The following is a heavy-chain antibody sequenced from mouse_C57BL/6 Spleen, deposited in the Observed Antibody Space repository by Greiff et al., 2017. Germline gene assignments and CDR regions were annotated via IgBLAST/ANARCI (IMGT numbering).Heavy chain of an antibody. CDR1: GYAFSSSW. V-gene: IGHV1-82*01. CDR2: IYPGDGDT. CDR3: ADTTVVDYAMDY. J-gene: IGHJ4*01. D-gene: IGHD1-1*01. Sequence: QVQLKESGPELVKPGASVKISCKASGYAFSSSWMNWVKQRPGKGLEWIGRIYPGDGDTNYNGKFKGKATLTADKSSSTAYMQLSSLTSEDSAVYFCADTTVVDYAMDYWGQGTSVTVSS.